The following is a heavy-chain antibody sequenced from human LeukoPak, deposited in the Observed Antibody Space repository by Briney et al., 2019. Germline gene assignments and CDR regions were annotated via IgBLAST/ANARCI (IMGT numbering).Heavy chain of an antibody. Sequence: SETLSLTCTVSGGSISSYYWSWIRQPAGKGLEWIGRIYTSGSTNYNPSLKSRVTMSVDTSKNQFSLKLSSVTAADTAVYYCARELSYDYVWGSYRCTPSKFDYWGQGTLVTVSS. V-gene: IGHV4-4*07. D-gene: IGHD3-16*02. CDR2: IYTSGST. J-gene: IGHJ4*02. CDR3: ARELSYDYVWGSYRCTPSKFDY. CDR1: GGSISSYY.